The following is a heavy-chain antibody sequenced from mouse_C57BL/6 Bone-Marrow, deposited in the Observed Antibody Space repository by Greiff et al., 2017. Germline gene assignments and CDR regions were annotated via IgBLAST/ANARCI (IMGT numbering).Heavy chain of an antibody. CDR1: GFSFNTYA. D-gene: IGHD2-5*01. V-gene: IGHV10-1*01. CDR3: VRPSYYSNYEDAMDY. Sequence: EVKLVESGGGLVQPKGSLKLSCAASGFSFNTYAMNWVRQAPGKGLEWVARIRSKSNNYATYYADSVKDRFTISRYDSESMLYLQMNYLKTEDTAMYYCVRPSYYSNYEDAMDYWGQGTSVTVAS. J-gene: IGHJ4*01. CDR2: IRSKSNNYAT.